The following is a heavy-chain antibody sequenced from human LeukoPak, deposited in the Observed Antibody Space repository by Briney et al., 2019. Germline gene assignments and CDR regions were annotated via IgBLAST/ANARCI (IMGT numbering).Heavy chain of an antibody. CDR3: ARVGIADAFDI. Sequence: SETLSLTCTVSGGSISSYYWSWIRQPPGEGLEWIGYIYYSGSTNYNPSLKSRVTISVDTSKNRFSLKLSSVTAADTAVYYCARVGIADAFDIWGQGTMVTVSS. J-gene: IGHJ3*02. CDR1: GGSISSYY. CDR2: IYYSGST. D-gene: IGHD6-13*01. V-gene: IGHV4-59*01.